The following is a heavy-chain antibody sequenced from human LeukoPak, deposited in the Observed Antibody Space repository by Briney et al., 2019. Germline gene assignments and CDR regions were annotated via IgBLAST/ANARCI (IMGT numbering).Heavy chain of an antibody. Sequence: GGSLRLSCAASGFTFSSYVMHWVRQAPGKGLEWVAIISYDGSNEYYADSVKGRFTISRDNSKNTLYLQMNSLRAEDTAVYYCARDITLPGIAVAGKNWFDPWGQGTLVTVSS. J-gene: IGHJ5*02. V-gene: IGHV3-30*04. CDR3: ARDITLPGIAVAGKNWFDP. D-gene: IGHD6-19*01. CDR1: GFTFSSYV. CDR2: ISYDGSNE.